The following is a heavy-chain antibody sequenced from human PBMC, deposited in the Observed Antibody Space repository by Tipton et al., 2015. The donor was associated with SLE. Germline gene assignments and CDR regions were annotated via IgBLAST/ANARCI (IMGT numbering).Heavy chain of an antibody. CDR3: ARGAYYDYIWGSYRHGDY. CDR1: GFTFSDYY. CDR2: ISSSGSTI. J-gene: IGHJ4*02. D-gene: IGHD3-16*02. Sequence: GSLRLSCAASGFTFSDYYMSWLRQAPGKGLEWVSYISSSGSTIYYADSVKGRFTISRDNAKNSLYLQMNSLRAEDTAVYYCARGAYYDYIWGSYRHGDYWGQGTLVTVSS. V-gene: IGHV3-11*04.